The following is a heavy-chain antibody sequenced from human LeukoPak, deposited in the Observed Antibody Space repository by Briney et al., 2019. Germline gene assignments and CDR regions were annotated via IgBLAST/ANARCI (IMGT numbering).Heavy chain of an antibody. J-gene: IGHJ3*02. V-gene: IGHV4-4*07. CDR2: IYTSGST. CDR3: ARSLLLWFGELSDAFDI. Sequence: SETLSLTCTVSGGSISSYYWSWIRQPAGKGLEWIGRIYTSGSTNYNPSLKSRVTMSVGTSKNQFSLKLSSVTAADTAVYYCARSLLLWFGELSDAFDIWGQGTMVTVSS. D-gene: IGHD3-10*01. CDR1: GGSISSYY.